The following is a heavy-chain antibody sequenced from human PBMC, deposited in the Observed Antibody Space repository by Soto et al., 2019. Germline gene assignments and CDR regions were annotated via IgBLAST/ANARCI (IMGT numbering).Heavy chain of an antibody. CDR2: INSDGSST. J-gene: IGHJ6*02. Sequence: GGSLRLSCAASGFTFSSYWMHWVRQAPGKGLVWVSRINSDGSSTSYADSVKGRFTISRDNAKNTLYLQMNSLRAEDTAVYYCARERHSYGYFDYYYGMDVWGQGTTVTVSS. CDR1: GFTFSSYW. D-gene: IGHD5-18*01. V-gene: IGHV3-74*01. CDR3: ARERHSYGYFDYYYGMDV.